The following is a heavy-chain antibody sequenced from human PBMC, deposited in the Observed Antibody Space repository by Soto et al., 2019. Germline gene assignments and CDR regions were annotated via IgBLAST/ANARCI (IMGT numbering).Heavy chain of an antibody. V-gene: IGHV1-69*13. CDR1: GGTFSSYA. D-gene: IGHD2-2*01. Sequence: SVKVSCKASGGTFSSYAISWVRQAPGQGLEWMGGIIPIFGTANYAQKFQGRVTITADESTSTAYMELSSLRSEDTAVYYCASDKSTLVPAHIGASWNFDYWGQGTLVTVSS. CDR2: IIPIFGTA. J-gene: IGHJ4*02. CDR3: ASDKSTLVPAHIGASWNFDY.